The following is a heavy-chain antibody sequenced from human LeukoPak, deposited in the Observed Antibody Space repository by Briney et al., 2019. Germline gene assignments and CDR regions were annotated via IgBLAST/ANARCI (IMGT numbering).Heavy chain of an antibody. V-gene: IGHV4-39*07. CDR2: IYYSGST. CDR1: GGSISSSSYY. Sequence: PSETLSLTCTVSGGSISSSSYYWGWIRQPPGKGLEWIGRIYYSGSTYYNPSLQSRVTISVDTSKNQFSLKLSSVTAADTAVYYCARIYCTNGVCFSGMNWFDPWGQGTLVTVSS. D-gene: IGHD2-8*01. CDR3: ARIYCTNGVCFSGMNWFDP. J-gene: IGHJ5*02.